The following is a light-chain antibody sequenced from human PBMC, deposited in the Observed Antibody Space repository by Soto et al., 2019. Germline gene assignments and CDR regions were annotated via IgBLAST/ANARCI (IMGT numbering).Light chain of an antibody. Sequence: LTQPASVSGSPGQAITISCTGSSSDVGGYNCVSWYQQHPGKAPKLMIYDVSNRPSGVSDRFSGSKSGNTASLTISGLQPEDEADYYCSSFTSSITLVFGGGTKVTVL. CDR1: SSDVGGYNC. V-gene: IGLV2-14*03. CDR2: DVS. CDR3: SSFTSSITLV. J-gene: IGLJ2*01.